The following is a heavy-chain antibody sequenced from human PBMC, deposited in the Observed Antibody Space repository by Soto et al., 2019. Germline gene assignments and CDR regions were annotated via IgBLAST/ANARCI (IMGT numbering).Heavy chain of an antibody. D-gene: IGHD3-9*01. CDR1: GFTFTSYW. CDR2: INSDGSST. CDR3: ARDQNWLLFDY. J-gene: IGHJ4*02. V-gene: IGHV3-74*01. Sequence: EVQLVESVGGLVQPGGSLRLSCAASGFTFTSYWMHWVRQAPGKGLVWVSRINSDGSSTSYADSVKGRFTISRDNAKNTLYLQMNSLRAEDTAVYYCARDQNWLLFDYWGQGTLVTVSS.